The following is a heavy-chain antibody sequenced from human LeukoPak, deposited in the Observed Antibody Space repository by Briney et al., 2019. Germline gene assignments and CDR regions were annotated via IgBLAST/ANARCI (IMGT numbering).Heavy chain of an antibody. J-gene: IGHJ4*02. CDR3: ARSVGLAGYYFDY. V-gene: IGHV1-2*02. Sequence: ASVKVSCKASGYTFTGYYTHWVRQAPGQGLEWIGWINPNSGGTNYAQKFQGRVTMTRDTSISTAYMELSRLRSDDTAVYYCARSVGLAGYYFDYWGQGTLVTVSS. CDR2: INPNSGGT. CDR1: GYTFTGYY. D-gene: IGHD6-19*01.